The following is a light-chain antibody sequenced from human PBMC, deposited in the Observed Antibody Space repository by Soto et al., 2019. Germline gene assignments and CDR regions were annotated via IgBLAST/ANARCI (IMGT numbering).Light chain of an antibody. CDR2: EVT. J-gene: IGLJ1*01. CDR3: SSYAGSNNFV. Sequence: QSSLTQPPSASESPGQSVTISCTGTSSDVGGYDYVSSYQQHPGKAPKLMIYEVTKRPSGVPDRFSGSKSGNTASLTVSGLQAEDEADYYCSSYAGSNNFVFGTGTKVTVL. V-gene: IGLV2-8*01. CDR1: SSDVGGYDY.